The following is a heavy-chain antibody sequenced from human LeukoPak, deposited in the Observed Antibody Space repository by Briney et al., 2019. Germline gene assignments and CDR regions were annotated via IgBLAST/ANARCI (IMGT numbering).Heavy chain of an antibody. V-gene: IGHV3-23*01. CDR2: ISGSGGST. CDR3: AKDPRYCSSTSCVDY. CDR1: GFTFSSYA. Sequence: PGGSLRLSCAASGFTFSSYAMSWVRQAPGKGLEWVSAISGSGGSTYYADSVKGRFTISRDNSKNTLYLQMNSPRAEDTAVYYCAKDPRYCSSTSCVDYWGQGTLVTVSS. J-gene: IGHJ4*02. D-gene: IGHD2-2*01.